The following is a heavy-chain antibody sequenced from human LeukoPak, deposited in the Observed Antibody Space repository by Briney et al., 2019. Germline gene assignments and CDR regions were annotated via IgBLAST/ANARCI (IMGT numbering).Heavy chain of an antibody. V-gene: IGHV3-7*03. CDR1: GFTFSSYW. D-gene: IGHD2-2*01. Sequence: GGSLRLSCAASGFTFSSYWMSWVRQAPGKGLEWVANIKQDGSEKYYVDSVKGRFTISRDSAKNSLYLQMNSLRAEDTAVYYCARDQGTRIVVVPAYDYYYGMDVWGKGTTVTVSS. CDR3: ARDQGTRIVVVPAYDYYYGMDV. J-gene: IGHJ6*04. CDR2: IKQDGSEK.